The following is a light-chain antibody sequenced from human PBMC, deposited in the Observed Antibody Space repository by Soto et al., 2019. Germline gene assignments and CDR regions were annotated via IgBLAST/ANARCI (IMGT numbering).Light chain of an antibody. V-gene: IGKV3D-20*01. J-gene: IGKJ1*01. CDR1: QSVDSN. CDR3: QQYGSSPSWT. Sequence: EIVLTQSPATLSLSPGERATLSCRASQSVDSNLAWYQQKPGLAPRLLIYDASSRATGIPDRFSGSGSGTDFTLTISRLEPEDFAVYYCQQYGSSPSWTFGQGTKVDIK. CDR2: DAS.